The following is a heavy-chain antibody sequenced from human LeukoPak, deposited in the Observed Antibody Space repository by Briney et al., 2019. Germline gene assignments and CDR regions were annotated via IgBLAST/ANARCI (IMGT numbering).Heavy chain of an antibody. J-gene: IGHJ3*02. CDR2: IYTSGST. CDR3: ARDPIAAAGSDAFDI. V-gene: IGHV4-61*02. D-gene: IGHD6-13*01. Sequence: PSQTLSLTCTVSGGSISSGSYYWSWIRQPAGKGLEWIGRIYTSGSTNYNPSLKSRVTISVDTSKNQFSLKLSSVTAADTAVYYCARDPIAAAGSDAFDIWGQGTMVTVSS. CDR1: GGSISSGSYY.